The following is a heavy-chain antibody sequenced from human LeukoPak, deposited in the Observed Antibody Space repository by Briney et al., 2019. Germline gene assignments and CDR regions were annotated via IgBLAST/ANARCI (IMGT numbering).Heavy chain of an antibody. CDR1: GFTFSSYA. J-gene: IGHJ4*02. V-gene: IGHV3-30-3*01. Sequence: GGSLRLSCAASGFTFSSYAMHWVRQAPGKGLGWVAVISYDGSNKYYADSVKGRFTISRDNSKNTLYLQMNSLRAEDTDVYYCARDLSTGIVGDTTGIFDYWGQGTLVTLPS. D-gene: IGHD1-26*01. CDR3: ARDLSTGIVGDTTGIFDY. CDR2: ISYDGSNK.